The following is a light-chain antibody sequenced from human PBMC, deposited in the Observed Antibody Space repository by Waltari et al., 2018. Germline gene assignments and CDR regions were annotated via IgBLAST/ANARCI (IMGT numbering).Light chain of an antibody. CDR1: PSITNY. CDR3: QQRRKWPLT. V-gene: IGKV3-11*01. J-gene: IGKJ4*01. CDR2: DAS. Sequence: DIVLTQSPATLSLSPGERATLSCRASPSITNYLAWYQLKPGQAPRLLIYDASNRATGIPARFSGSGSGTDFTLSISNLEPEDSAVYYCQQRRKWPLTFGGGTKVEIK.